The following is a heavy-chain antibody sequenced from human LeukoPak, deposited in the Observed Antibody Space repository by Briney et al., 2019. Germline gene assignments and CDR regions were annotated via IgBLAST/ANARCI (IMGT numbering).Heavy chain of an antibody. CDR3: ARERETSSTSCYGV. J-gene: IGHJ4*02. V-gene: IGHV3-21*01. CDR1: GFTFSSYS. Sequence: GGSLRLSCAASGFTFSSYSMNWVRQAPGKGLEWVSSISSSSSYIYYADSLKGRFTISRDNAKNSLYLQMNSLRAEDTAVYYCARERETSSTSCYGVWGQGTLVTVSS. D-gene: IGHD2-2*01. CDR2: ISSSSSYI.